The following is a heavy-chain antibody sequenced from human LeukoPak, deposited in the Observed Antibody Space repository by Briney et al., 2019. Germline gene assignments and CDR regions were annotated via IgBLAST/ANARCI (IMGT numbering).Heavy chain of an antibody. CDR3: AKNKLIQLWTLNVDY. CDR2: IRYDGSNK. D-gene: IGHD5-18*01. V-gene: IGHV3-30*02. Sequence: GGSLRLSCAASGFTFSSYGMHWVRQAPGKGLEWVAFIRYDGSNKYYADSVKGRFTISRDNSKNTLYLQMNSLRAEDTAVYYCAKNKLIQLWTLNVDYWGQGTLVTVSS. CDR1: GFTFSSYG. J-gene: IGHJ4*02.